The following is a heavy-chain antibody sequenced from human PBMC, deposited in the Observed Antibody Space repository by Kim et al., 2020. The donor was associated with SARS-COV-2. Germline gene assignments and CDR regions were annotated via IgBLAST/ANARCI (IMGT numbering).Heavy chain of an antibody. CDR2: INAGNGNT. Sequence: ASVKVSCKASGYTFTSYAMHWVRQAPGQRLEWMGWINAGNGNTKYSQKFQGRVTITRDTSASTAYMELSSLRSEDTAVYYCARDYSGYDWLDYWGQGTLVTVSS. D-gene: IGHD5-12*01. CDR1: GYTFTSYA. J-gene: IGHJ4*02. V-gene: IGHV1-3*01. CDR3: ARDYSGYDWLDY.